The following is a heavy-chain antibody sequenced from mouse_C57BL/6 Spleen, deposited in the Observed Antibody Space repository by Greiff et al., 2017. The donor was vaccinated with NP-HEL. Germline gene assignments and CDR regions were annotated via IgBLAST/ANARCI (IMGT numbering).Heavy chain of an antibody. V-gene: IGHV1-50*01. D-gene: IGHD1-1*01. CDR2: IDPSDSYT. Sequence: VQLQQSGAELVKPGASVKLSCKASGYTFTSYWMQWVKQRPGQGLEWIGEIDPSDSYTNYNQKFKGKATLTVDTSSSTAYMQRSSLTSEDAAVYYCARKGNYSIAYWGQGTLVTVSA. J-gene: IGHJ3*01. CDR3: ARKGNYSIAY. CDR1: GYTFTSYW.